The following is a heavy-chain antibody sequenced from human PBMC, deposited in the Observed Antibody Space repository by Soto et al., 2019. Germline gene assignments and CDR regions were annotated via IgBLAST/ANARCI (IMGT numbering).Heavy chain of an antibody. J-gene: IGHJ4*02. V-gene: IGHV1-18*01. CDR1: GYTFSGSG. Sequence: QVQLVQSGADVKKPGASVKVSCKASGYTFSGSGISWVRPAPGQGLEWVGWIRTYNGRTNYAQKFQGRVTMTTDTSTRTAYMGLRSLRSDDTAVYYGAREAPADYASSGDYDDVELDYWGQGTLVTVSS. CDR2: IRTYNGRT. D-gene: IGHD3-22*01. CDR3: AREAPADYASSGDYDDVELDY.